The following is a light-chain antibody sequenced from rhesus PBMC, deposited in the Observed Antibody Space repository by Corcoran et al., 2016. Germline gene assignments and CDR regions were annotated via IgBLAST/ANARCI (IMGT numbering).Light chain of an antibody. CDR3: QHNYGTPYN. CDR1: ENVNNY. V-gene: IGKV1-74*01. Sequence: DIQMTQSPSSLSASVGDRVTITCRTSENVNNYLNWYQQKPGKAPKLLIYKASTLQSGVPSRFSGSGSGTDYTFTISSLQSEDVATYYCQHNYGTPYNFSQGTKVEIK. J-gene: IGKJ2*01. CDR2: KAS.